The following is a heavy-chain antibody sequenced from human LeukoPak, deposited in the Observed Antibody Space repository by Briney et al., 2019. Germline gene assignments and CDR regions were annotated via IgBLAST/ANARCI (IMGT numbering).Heavy chain of an antibody. D-gene: IGHD3-10*01. CDR1: GYTFTTNP. CDR3: AKASGKEESRGGYLYYAMDV. V-gene: IGHV1-46*01. CDR2: INPSDGRT. J-gene: IGHJ6*02. Sequence: ASVKVSCKTSGYTFTTNPMHWVRQAPGHGLEWMGIINPSDGRTTHAQKFQGRVAMTTDTSTRTVYMELTRLRSDDSAVFYCAKASGKEESRGGYLYYAMDVWGQGTTVTVSS.